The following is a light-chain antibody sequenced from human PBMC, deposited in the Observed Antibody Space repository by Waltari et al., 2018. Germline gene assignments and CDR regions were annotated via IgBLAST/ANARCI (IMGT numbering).Light chain of an antibody. CDR1: QTISSW. J-gene: IGKJ3*01. CDR2: KAS. Sequence: DIQMTQSPSTLSASVGDRVTITCRASQTISSWLAWLPPKPGKPPKLLIYKASSLESGVPSTFSGSGSGTEFTLTISSLQPDDFATYYCQQYDSYPFTFGPGTRVDIK. CDR3: QQYDSYPFT. V-gene: IGKV1-5*03.